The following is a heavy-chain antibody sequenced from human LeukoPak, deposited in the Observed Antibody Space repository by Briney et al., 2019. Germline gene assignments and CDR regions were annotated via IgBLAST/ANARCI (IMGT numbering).Heavy chain of an antibody. V-gene: IGHV1-69*13. D-gene: IGHD3-3*01. CDR1: GGTFSSYA. CDR2: IIPIFGTA. Sequence: ASVKVSCKASGGTFSSYAISWVRQAPGQGLEWMGGIIPIFGTANYAQKFQGRVTITADESTSTAYMELSSLRSEDTAVYYCASNTPSVTIFAWFDPWGQGTLVTVSS. J-gene: IGHJ5*02. CDR3: ASNTPSVTIFAWFDP.